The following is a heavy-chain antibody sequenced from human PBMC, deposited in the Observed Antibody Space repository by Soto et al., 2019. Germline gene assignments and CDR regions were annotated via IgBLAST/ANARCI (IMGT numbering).Heavy chain of an antibody. Sequence: EVQLVESGGSLVQPGGSLRLSCAASGFTVSNNYMCWVRQAPGKGLEWVSLIYSGGVTHYADSVRGRFTISRDNSRNTLSLQMNSLRADDTAVYYCAKRGTTVTTALWYWGQGTLVTVSS. J-gene: IGHJ4*02. CDR1: GFTVSNNY. CDR3: AKRGTTVTTALWY. CDR2: IYSGGVT. V-gene: IGHV3-66*01. D-gene: IGHD4-17*01.